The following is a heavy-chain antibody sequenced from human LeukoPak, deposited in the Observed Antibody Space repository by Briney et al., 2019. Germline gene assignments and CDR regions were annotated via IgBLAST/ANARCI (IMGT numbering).Heavy chain of an antibody. CDR2: ISSSSSYI. Sequence: PGGSLRLSCAASGFTFSSYSMNWVRQAPGKGLEWVSSISSSSSYIYYADSVKGRFTISRDNAKNSLYLQMNSLRAEDTAVYYCARFVVASGMFDYWGQGTLVTVSS. CDR3: ARFVVASGMFDY. J-gene: IGHJ4*02. V-gene: IGHV3-21*01. CDR1: GFTFSSYS. D-gene: IGHD2-2*01.